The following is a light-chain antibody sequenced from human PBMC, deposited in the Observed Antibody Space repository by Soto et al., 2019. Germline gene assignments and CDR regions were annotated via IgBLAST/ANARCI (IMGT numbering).Light chain of an antibody. CDR3: ETWDINTHVV. J-gene: IGLJ2*01. CDR1: SGHSSYI. V-gene: IGLV4-60*02. Sequence: QPVLTQSSSASASLGSSVKLTCTLSSGHSSYIIAWHQQQPGKAPRYLMKLEGSGSHNKGSGVPDRFSGSSSGADRYLTISNLQFEDEADYYCETWDINTHVVFGGGTQLTVL. CDR2: LEGSGSH.